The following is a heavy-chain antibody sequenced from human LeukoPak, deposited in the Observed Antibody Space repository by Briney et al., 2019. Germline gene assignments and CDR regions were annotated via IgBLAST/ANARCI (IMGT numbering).Heavy chain of an antibody. V-gene: IGHV3-30*18. D-gene: IGHD1-26*01. J-gene: IGHJ5*02. CDR3: AKDLLGVFDP. CDR1: GFTFSSYG. Sequence: PGGSLRLSCAASGFTFSSYGMHWVRQAPGKGLEWVAVISYDGSNKCYADSVKGRFTISRDNSKNTLYLQMNSLRAEDTAVYYCAKDLLGVFDPWGQGTLVTVSS. CDR2: ISYDGSNK.